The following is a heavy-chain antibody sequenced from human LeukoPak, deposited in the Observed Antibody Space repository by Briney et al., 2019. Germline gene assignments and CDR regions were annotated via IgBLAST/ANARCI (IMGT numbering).Heavy chain of an antibody. CDR1: GFTFSTYY. D-gene: IGHD2-21*02. J-gene: IGHJ4*02. V-gene: IGHV3-7*01. Sequence: GGSLRLSCAASGFTFSTYYMSWVRQAPGTGLEWVANIKQDGSEKYYVDSVKGRFTISRDNAKNSLYLQMNSLRAEDTALYYCAKDSTAIPVDYWGQGTLVTVSS. CDR2: IKQDGSEK. CDR3: AKDSTAIPVDY.